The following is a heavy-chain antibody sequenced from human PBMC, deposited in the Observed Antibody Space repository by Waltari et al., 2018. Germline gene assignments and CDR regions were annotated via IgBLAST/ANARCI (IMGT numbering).Heavy chain of an antibody. CDR2: MNPNSGNA. V-gene: IGHV1-8*03. CDR3: TRAMSTVVPADY. D-gene: IGHD4-17*01. CDR1: GYTFTNYD. J-gene: IGHJ4*02. Sequence: QVQLVQSGAELKRPGASVKVSCKASGYTFTNYDINWVRQARGKGLEWMGWMNPNSGNAGYAQRFQGRVTLTRDKSISTAFMELSSLTSEDTAVYYCTRAMSTVVPADYWGQGALVTV.